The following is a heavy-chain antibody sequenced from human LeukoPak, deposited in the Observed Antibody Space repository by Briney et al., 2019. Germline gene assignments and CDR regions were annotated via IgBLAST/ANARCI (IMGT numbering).Heavy chain of an antibody. CDR3: AKALTKATDYMDV. CDR2: ISGSGGST. Sequence: GGSLRLSCAASGFTFSSYAMSWVRQAPGKGLGWVSAISGSGGSTYYADSVKGRFTISRDNSKNTLYLQMNSLRAEDTAVYYCAKALTKATDYMDVWGKGTTVTVSS. V-gene: IGHV3-23*01. J-gene: IGHJ6*03. CDR1: GFTFSSYA. D-gene: IGHD2-2*01.